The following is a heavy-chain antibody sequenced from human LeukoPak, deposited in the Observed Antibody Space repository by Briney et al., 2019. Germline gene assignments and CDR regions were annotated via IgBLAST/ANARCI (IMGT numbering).Heavy chain of an antibody. V-gene: IGHV3-30*02. CDR3: AKDRIYTYYDILTGSAFDY. Sequence: PGGSLRLSCAASGFTFSSYGMHWARQAPGKGLEWVAFIRYDGSNKYYADSVKGRFTISRDNSKNTLYLQMNSLRAEDTAVYYCAKDRIYTYYDILTGSAFDYWGQGTLVTVSS. CDR1: GFTFSSYG. CDR2: IRYDGSNK. J-gene: IGHJ4*02. D-gene: IGHD3-9*01.